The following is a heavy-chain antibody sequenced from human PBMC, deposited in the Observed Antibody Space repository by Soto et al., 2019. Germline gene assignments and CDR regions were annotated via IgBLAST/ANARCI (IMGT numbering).Heavy chain of an antibody. J-gene: IGHJ4*02. D-gene: IGHD3-22*01. CDR2: ISSSSSTI. CDR3: AGGNYYDSSGSLY. V-gene: IGHV3-48*02. Sequence: PVGSLRLSCAASGFTFSSYSMNWVRQAPGKGLEWVSYISSSSSTIYYADSVKGRFTISRDNAENSLYLQMNSLRDEDTAVYYCAGGNYYDSSGSLYWGQGTLVTVSS. CDR1: GFTFSSYS.